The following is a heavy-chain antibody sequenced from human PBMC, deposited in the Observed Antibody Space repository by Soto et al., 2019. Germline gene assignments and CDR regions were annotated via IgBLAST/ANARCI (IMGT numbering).Heavy chain of an antibody. J-gene: IGHJ4*02. D-gene: IGHD6-19*01. CDR3: AGELDIHHGLGY. V-gene: IGHV6-1*01. CDR2: TYYRSNWNF. CDR1: WGSVSSNTAT. Sequence: PSQTLSLPCAISWGSVSSNTATWNWVRQSPSRGLEWLGRTYYRSNWNFDYALSVKSRITINPDTSKNQFSLQLNSLTPEDTAVYYCAGELDIHHGLGYWGPGXSVTVYS.